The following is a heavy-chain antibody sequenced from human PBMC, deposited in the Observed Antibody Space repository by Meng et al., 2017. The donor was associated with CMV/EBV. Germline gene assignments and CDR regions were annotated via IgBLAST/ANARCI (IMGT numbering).Heavy chain of an antibody. V-gene: IGHV4-59*01. CDR1: GGSISSYY. CDR2: IYYSGST. J-gene: IGHJ6*02. CDR3: ARELEPSYGMDV. Sequence: SETLSLTCTVSGGSISSYYWSWIRQPPGKGLEWIGYIYYSGSTNYNPSLKSRVTISVDTSKNQFFLKLSSVTAADTAVYYCARELEPSYGMDVWGQGTTVTVSS. D-gene: IGHD1-1*01.